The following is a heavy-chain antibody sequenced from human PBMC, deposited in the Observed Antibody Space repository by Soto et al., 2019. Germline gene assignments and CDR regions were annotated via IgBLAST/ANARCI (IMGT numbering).Heavy chain of an antibody. J-gene: IGHJ6*02. CDR2: IYPGDSDT. CDR3: ARAVAVAGTDVDGMDV. CDR1: GYSFTSYW. Sequence: PGESLKISCKGSGYSFTSYWIGWVRQMPGKGLEWMGIIYPGDSDTRYSPSFQGQVTISADKSISTAYLQWSSLKASDTAMYYCARAVAVAGTDVDGMDVWGQGTTVTAP. D-gene: IGHD6-19*01. V-gene: IGHV5-51*01.